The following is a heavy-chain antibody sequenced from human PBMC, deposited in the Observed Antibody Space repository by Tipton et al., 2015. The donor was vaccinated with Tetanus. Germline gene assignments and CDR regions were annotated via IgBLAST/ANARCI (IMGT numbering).Heavy chain of an antibody. V-gene: IGHV4-31*03. J-gene: IGHJ6*02. CDR2: IYYSGST. CDR3: ARDRYYDILTGYYGVGFDRLDGMGV. D-gene: IGHD3-9*01. CDR1: GGSISSGGYY. Sequence: TLSLTCTVSGGSISSGGYYWSWIRQHPGKGLEWIGYIYYSGSTYYNPSLKSRVTISVDTSKNQFSLKLSSVTAADTAVYYCARDRYYDILTGYYGVGFDRLDGMGVWGQGTTVTVSS.